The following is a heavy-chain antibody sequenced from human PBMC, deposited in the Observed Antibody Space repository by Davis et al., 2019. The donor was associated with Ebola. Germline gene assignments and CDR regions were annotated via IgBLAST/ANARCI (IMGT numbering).Heavy chain of an antibody. CDR2: IHYSGAA. CDR3: GRRVEYESSGRHYFDI. V-gene: IGHV4-39*01. J-gene: IGHJ4*02. Sequence: MPSETLSLTCSVSGGSISSSRNWWGWVRQPPGKGLEWIASIHYSGAAAYSPSLKSRVAVSVDTSKNQFSLNLNSVTAADTAAYYCGRRVEYESSGRHYFDIWGQGTLVTVSS. CDR1: GGSISSSRNW. D-gene: IGHD3-22*01.